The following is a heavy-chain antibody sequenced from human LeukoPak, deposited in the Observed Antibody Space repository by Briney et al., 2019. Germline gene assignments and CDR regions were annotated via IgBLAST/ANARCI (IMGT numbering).Heavy chain of an antibody. CDR2: MHGMGGT. CDR3: AKDGNTWPFFDS. Sequence: SETLSLTCTVSGGSIIGYYWSWIRQPAGKGLEWIGHMHGMGGTDYNPALKSRVTMSVDTSKNQFSLKLTSVTAVDTAVYYCAKDGNTWPFFDSWVQGTLVTVSS. V-gene: IGHV4-4*07. J-gene: IGHJ4*02. CDR1: GGSIIGYY.